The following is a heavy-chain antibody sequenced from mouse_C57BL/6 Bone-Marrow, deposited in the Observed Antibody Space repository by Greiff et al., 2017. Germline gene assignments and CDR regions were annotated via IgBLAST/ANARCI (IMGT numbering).Heavy chain of an antibody. J-gene: IGHJ2*01. V-gene: IGHV1-15*01. CDR3: TVLGFDY. CDR2: IDPEAGGT. Sequence: VKLMESGAELVRPGASVTLSCKASGYTFTDYEMHWVKQTPVHGLEWIGAIDPEAGGTAYNQKFKGKAILTADKSSSTAYMELRSLTSEDSAVYYCTVLGFDYWGQGTTLTVSA. CDR1: GYTFTDYE.